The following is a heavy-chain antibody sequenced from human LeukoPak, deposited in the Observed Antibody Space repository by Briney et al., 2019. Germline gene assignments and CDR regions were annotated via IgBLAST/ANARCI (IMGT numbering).Heavy chain of an antibody. Sequence: GGSLRLSCAASGFTFSNYGMNWVRQAPGKGLEWVSFITSSGSTRYYADSVKGRFTISRDNAKNSLYLQMNSLRAEDTAVYYCARAYSAYDPFDYWGQGILVTVSS. CDR2: ITSSGSTR. V-gene: IGHV3-48*04. CDR3: ARAYSAYDPFDY. CDR1: GFTFSNYG. J-gene: IGHJ4*02. D-gene: IGHD5-12*01.